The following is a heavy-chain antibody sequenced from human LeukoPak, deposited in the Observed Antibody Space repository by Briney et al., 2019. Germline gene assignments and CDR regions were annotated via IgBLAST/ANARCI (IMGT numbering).Heavy chain of an antibody. J-gene: IGHJ6*03. CDR3: ARGPHYDYMDV. CDR2: IRQDGSEK. CDR1: GFTFGDYA. Sequence: GGSLRLSCTASGFTFGDYAMSWVRQAPGKGLEWVANIRQDGSEKYYVDSVKGRFTISRDSAKNSLFLQMNSLRVEDTAVYYCARGPHYDYMDVWGKGTTVTISS. V-gene: IGHV3-7*01.